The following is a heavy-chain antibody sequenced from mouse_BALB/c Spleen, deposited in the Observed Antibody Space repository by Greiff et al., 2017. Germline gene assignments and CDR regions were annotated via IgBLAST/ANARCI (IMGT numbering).Heavy chain of an antibody. V-gene: IGHV5-12-1*01. J-gene: IGHJ2*01. CDR3: ARQSFDY. CDR1: GFAFSSYD. CDR2: ISSGGGST. Sequence: EVHLVESGGGLVKPGGSLKLSCAASGFAFSSYDMSWVRQTPEKRLEWVAYISSGGGSTYYPDTVKGRFTISRDNAKNTLYLQMSSLKSEDTAMYYCARQSFDYWGQGTTLTVSS.